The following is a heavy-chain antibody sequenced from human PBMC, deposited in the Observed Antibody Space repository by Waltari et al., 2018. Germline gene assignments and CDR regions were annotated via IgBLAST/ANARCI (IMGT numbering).Heavy chain of an antibody. D-gene: IGHD3-3*01. CDR3: ARGVFIIWSGRRGRFDY. J-gene: IGHJ4*02. Sequence: QVQLQQWAAGLLTPSATLSLTCAVYGGSFSGYYWTWIRQPPGKGLEWIGEINHSGSTNYNPSLKSRVTISVDTSKNQFSLKLSSVTAADTAVYYCARGVFIIWSGRRGRFDYWGQGTLVTVSS. V-gene: IGHV4-34*01. CDR1: GGSFSGYY. CDR2: INHSGST.